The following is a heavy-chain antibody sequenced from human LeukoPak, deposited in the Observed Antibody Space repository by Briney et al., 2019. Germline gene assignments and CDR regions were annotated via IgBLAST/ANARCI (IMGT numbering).Heavy chain of an antibody. CDR2: INPNSGGT. D-gene: IGHD1-26*01. Sequence: ASVKVSCKASGYTFTGYYMHWVRQAPGQGLEWMGWINPNSGGTNYAQKFQGRVTMTRDTSISTAYMELSRLRSDGTAVYYCARDQGREGDETDYWGQGTLVTVSS. CDR3: ARDQGREGDETDY. V-gene: IGHV1-2*02. CDR1: GYTFTGYY. J-gene: IGHJ4*02.